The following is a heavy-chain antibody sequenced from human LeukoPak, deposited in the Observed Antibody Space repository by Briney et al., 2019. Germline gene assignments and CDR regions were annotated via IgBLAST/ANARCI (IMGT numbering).Heavy chain of an antibody. V-gene: IGHV4-59*08. CDR1: GGSISNYY. CDR3: ARHPFAPPFDY. Sequence: SETLSLTCNVSGGSISNYYWSWVRQPPGKGLEWIGYMYHTGHTMYNSSLKSRVTMSLDTSKNHFSLRLSSVTAADTAMYYCARHPFAPPFDYWGRGTLVTVSS. J-gene: IGHJ4*02. D-gene: IGHD2-21*01. CDR2: MYHTGHT.